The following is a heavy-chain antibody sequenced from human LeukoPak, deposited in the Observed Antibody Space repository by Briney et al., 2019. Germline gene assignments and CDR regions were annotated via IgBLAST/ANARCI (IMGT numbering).Heavy chain of an antibody. Sequence: SETLSLTCTVSGGSIKSFDYYWSWIRQSPGKGLEWIGYIYYSGSTYYNPSLKSRVTISLDTSKNQFSLKVRSMTAADTAVYYCARSFVHYDAFDLWGQGTMVTVSS. CDR2: IYYSGST. CDR3: ARSFVHYDAFDL. V-gene: IGHV4-30-4*01. D-gene: IGHD1-26*01. CDR1: GGSIKSFDYY. J-gene: IGHJ3*01.